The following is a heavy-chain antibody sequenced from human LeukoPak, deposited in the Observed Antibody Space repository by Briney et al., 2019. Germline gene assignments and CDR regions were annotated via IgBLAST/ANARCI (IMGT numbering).Heavy chain of an antibody. CDR1: GFTFSSYS. D-gene: IGHD5-18*01. CDR2: IGAGDKYT. CDR3: ARDPSYSYGSFDY. V-gene: IGHV3-21*01. J-gene: IGHJ4*02. Sequence: GGSLRLSCAASGFTFSSYSMNWVRQAPGKGLEWVSSIGAGDKYTYYGDSVKGRFTISRGNSKNTLYLQMNSLRAEDTAVYYCARDPSYSYGSFDYWGQGTLVTVPS.